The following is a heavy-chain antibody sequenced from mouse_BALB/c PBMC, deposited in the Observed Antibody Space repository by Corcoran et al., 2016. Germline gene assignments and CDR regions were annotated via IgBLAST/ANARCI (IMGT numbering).Heavy chain of an antibody. CDR3: ARGRARAPYYFNY. D-gene: IGHD3-1*01. Sequence: EVQLQQSGAELVKPGASVKLSCTASGFNIKDTYMHWVKQRPEQGLEWIGRIDPANGNTKYDPKFQGKATITADTSSNTAYLQLSSLTSEDTAVYYGARGRARAPYYFNYWGKGTTLTVSS. CDR2: IDPANGNT. J-gene: IGHJ2*01. CDR1: GFNIKDTY. V-gene: IGHV14-3*02.